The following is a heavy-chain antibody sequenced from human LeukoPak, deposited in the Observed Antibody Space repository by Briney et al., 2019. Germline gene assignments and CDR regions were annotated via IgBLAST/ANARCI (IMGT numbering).Heavy chain of an antibody. CDR3: ARALGYCSSTSCYGTYYYYGMDV. CDR2: IYYSGST. CDR1: GGSISSGDYY. D-gene: IGHD2-2*01. J-gene: IGHJ6*02. Sequence: SETLSLTCTVSGGSISSGDYYWSWNRQPPGKGLEWIGYIYYSGSTYYNPSLKSRVTISVDTSKNQFSLKLSSVTAADTAVYYCARALGYCSSTSCYGTYYYYGMDVWGQGTTVTVSS. V-gene: IGHV4-30-4*01.